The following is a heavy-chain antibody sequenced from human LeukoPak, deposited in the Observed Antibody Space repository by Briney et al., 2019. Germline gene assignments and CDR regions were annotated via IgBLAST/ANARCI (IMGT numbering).Heavy chain of an antibody. Sequence: ASVKVSCKVSGYTLTELSMHWVRQAPGKGVERRGGFDAEDGETIYAQKFQGRVTMTEDTSTDTAYMELSSLRSEDTAVYYCATTYYDSSGYYPTYYFDYWGQGTLVTVSS. CDR1: GYTLTELS. D-gene: IGHD3-22*01. CDR2: FDAEDGET. CDR3: ATTYYDSSGYYPTYYFDY. J-gene: IGHJ4*02. V-gene: IGHV1-24*01.